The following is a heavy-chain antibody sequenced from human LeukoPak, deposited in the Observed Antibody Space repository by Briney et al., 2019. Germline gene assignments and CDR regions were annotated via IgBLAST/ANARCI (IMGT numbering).Heavy chain of an antibody. J-gene: IGHJ3*02. CDR3: ARVLTIFGVEGAFDI. CDR2: ISSSSSYI. CDR1: GFTFSSYS. Sequence: GGSLRLSCAASGFTFSSYSMNWVRQAPGKGLEWVSSISSSSSYIYYADPVKGRFTISRDNAKNSLYLQMNSLRAEDTAVYYCARVLTIFGVEGAFDIWGQGTMVTVSS. V-gene: IGHV3-21*01. D-gene: IGHD3-3*01.